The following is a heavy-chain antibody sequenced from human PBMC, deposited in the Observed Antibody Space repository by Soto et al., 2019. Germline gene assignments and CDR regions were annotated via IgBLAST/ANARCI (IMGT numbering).Heavy chain of an antibody. CDR1: GGIFITYA. V-gene: IGHV1-69*01. CDR3: ARDRDDYGSGNYYNRIDF. Sequence: QVQLVQSGAEVKKPGSSVKVSCKASGGIFITYAISWLRQAPGQGLEWMGGIIPIFGTPNYAQKFQGRVTITADESTSTDYMELSRLRSEDTAVYYCARDRDDYGSGNYYNRIDFWGQGTLVTVSS. CDR2: IIPIFGTP. J-gene: IGHJ4*02. D-gene: IGHD3-10*01.